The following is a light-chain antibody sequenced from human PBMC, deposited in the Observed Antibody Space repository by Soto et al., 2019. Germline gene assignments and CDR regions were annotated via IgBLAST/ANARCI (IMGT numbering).Light chain of an antibody. Sequence: EIVLTQSPATLSLSPGERATLSCRASQSVSSYLAWYQQKPGQAPRLLIYGASSRATGIPDRFSGSGSGTDFTLTISSLEPEDFAIYYCQHRSSWPRMYTFGQGTKVDIK. V-gene: IGKV3-11*01. CDR3: QHRSSWPRMYT. J-gene: IGKJ2*01. CDR1: QSVSSY. CDR2: GAS.